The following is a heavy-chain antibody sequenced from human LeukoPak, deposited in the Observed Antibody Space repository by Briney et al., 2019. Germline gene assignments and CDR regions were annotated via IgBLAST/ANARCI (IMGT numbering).Heavy chain of an antibody. Sequence: PSETLSLTCTVSGGSISSYYWSWIRQPPGKGLEWIGYIYYSGSTNYNPSLKSRVTISADTSKNQFSLKLSSVTAADTAVYYCARLRLRAAVFDPWGQGTLVTVSS. CDR1: GGSISSYY. D-gene: IGHD6-13*01. V-gene: IGHV4-59*01. CDR3: ARLRLRAAVFDP. CDR2: IYYSGST. J-gene: IGHJ5*02.